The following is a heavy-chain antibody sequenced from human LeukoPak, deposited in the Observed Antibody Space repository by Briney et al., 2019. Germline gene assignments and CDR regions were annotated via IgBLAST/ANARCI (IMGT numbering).Heavy chain of an antibody. J-gene: IGHJ4*02. D-gene: IGHD5-18*01. CDR3: TRGGGYSYGSFDY. CDR1: GFTFSSYD. V-gene: IGHV3-23*01. CDR2: ITGSDGHT. Sequence: GGTLRLSCVASGFTFSSYDMNWVRQAPGKGLEWVSTITGSDGHTYFADSVKGRFTISRDNSKNTVYLQMNSLRAEDTAVYYCTRGGGYSYGSFDYWGQGTLVTVSS.